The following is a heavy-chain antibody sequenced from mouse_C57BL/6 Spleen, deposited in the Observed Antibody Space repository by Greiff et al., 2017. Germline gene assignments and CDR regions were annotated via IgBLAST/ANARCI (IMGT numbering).Heavy chain of an antibody. CDR1: GYSFTDYN. CDR2: INPNYGTT. V-gene: IGHV1-39*01. Sequence: LVESGPELVKPGASVKISCKASGYSFTDYNMNWVKQSNGKSLEWIGVINPNYGTTSYNQKFKGKATLTVDQSSSTAYMQLNSLTSEDSAVYYCARKGRYGYDDYFDYWGQGTTLTVSS. CDR3: ARKGRYGYDDYFDY. D-gene: IGHD2-2*01. J-gene: IGHJ2*01.